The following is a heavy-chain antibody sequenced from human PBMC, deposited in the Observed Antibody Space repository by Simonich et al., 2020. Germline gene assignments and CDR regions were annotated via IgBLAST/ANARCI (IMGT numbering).Heavy chain of an antibody. Sequence: EVQLVESGGGLVKPGGSLRLSCAASGLTFRSYSMNWVRQAPGKGVEWASYISRCSSDIYYAESGKGRFTISRDNAKNSLYLQMNSLRAEDTAVYYCARDAAGDYWGQGTLVTVSS. CDR1: GLTFRSYS. J-gene: IGHJ4*02. D-gene: IGHD6-13*01. V-gene: IGHV3-21*01. CDR3: ARDAAGDY. CDR2: ISRCSSDI.